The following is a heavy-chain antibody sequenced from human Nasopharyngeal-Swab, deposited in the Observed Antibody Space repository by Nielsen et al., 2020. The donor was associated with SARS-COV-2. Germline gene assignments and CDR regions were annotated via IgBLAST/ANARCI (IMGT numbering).Heavy chain of an antibody. Sequence: GESLKISCAASGFTFSDYYMSWIRQAPGKGQEWEAFIRYDGSNKYYADSVKGRFTISRDNSKNTLYLQMNSLRAEDTAVYYCAKGVGSRDGYFGLGYYYMDVWGKGTTVTVSS. CDR3: AKGVGSRDGYFGLGYYYMDV. CDR2: IRYDGSNK. CDR1: GFTFSDYY. D-gene: IGHD5-24*01. J-gene: IGHJ6*03. V-gene: IGHV3-30*02.